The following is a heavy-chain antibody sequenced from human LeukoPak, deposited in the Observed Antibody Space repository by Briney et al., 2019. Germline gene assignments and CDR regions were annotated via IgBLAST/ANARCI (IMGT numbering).Heavy chain of an antibody. Sequence: PGGSLTLSRAASGFTFSSYAMSWVRQAPGKGLEWVSTVSVGGGTTYYADSVKGRFTISRDNSKNTLFLQMNSLRAEDTAIYYCAKDMGYCSSATCYGLDYWGQGTLVTVSS. CDR3: AKDMGYCSSATCYGLDY. CDR1: GFTFSSYA. V-gene: IGHV3-23*01. CDR2: VSVGGGTT. J-gene: IGHJ4*02. D-gene: IGHD2-2*01.